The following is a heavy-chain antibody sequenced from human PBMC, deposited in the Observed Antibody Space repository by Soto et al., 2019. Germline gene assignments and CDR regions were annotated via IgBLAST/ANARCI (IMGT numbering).Heavy chain of an antibody. CDR3: AKKKGDGDAFDI. D-gene: IGHD3-10*01. CDR1: GFTFSSYA. V-gene: IGHV3-23*01. CDR2: ISGSGGAT. J-gene: IGHJ3*02. Sequence: EAQLLESGGGLVQPGGSLRLSCAASGFTFSSYAMTWVRQAPGTGLEWVSAISGSGGATYYADSVKGRFTISRDNSKKMRFLQMNSLRVEDTAVYNCAKKKGDGDAFDIWGQGTMVTVSS.